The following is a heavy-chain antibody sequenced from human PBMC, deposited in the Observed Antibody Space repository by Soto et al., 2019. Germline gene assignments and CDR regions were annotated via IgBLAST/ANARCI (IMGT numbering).Heavy chain of an antibody. D-gene: IGHD3-3*01. V-gene: IGHV1-3*01. CDR2: INAGNGNT. CDR1: GYTFTSYA. J-gene: IGHJ5*01. CDR3: ERGCGFWSNWFDS. Sequence: QVQLVQSGAEVKKPGASVKVSCKASGYTFTSYAMHWVRQAPGQRLEWMGWINAGNGNTKYSQKFQSRVTITRDTSARTAYRVMGELRAEDYAVYYWERGCGFWSNWFDSWGQGTLVTVSS.